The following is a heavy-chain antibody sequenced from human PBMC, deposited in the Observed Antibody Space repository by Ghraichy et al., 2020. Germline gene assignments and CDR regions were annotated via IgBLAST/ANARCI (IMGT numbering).Heavy chain of an antibody. CDR1: GFTLSGYW. CDR2: INQGGSEK. CDR3: ARTEGGSGSFYRPFNY. V-gene: IGHV3-7*01. J-gene: IGHJ4*02. Sequence: GESLNISCAASGFTLSGYWMSWVRQAPGKGLEWVANINQGGSEKYYVDSVKGRFTISRDNARNSLSLEMNNLRAEDTAVYFCARTEGGSGSFYRPFNYWGRGTLVTVSS. D-gene: IGHD3-10*01.